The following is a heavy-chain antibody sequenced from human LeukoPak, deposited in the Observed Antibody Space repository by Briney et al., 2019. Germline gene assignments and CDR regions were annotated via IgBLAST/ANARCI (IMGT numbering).Heavy chain of an antibody. D-gene: IGHD6-13*01. CDR3: AVGYSSSWYGY. J-gene: IGHJ4*02. CDR1: GGSISSGGYY. CDR2: IYYSGST. Sequence: PSETLSLTCTVSGGSISSGGYYWSWIRQHPGKGLEWIGYIYYSGSTNYNPSLKSRVTISVDTSKNQFSLKLSSVTAADTAVYYCAVGYSSSWYGYWGQGTLVTVSS. V-gene: IGHV4-31*03.